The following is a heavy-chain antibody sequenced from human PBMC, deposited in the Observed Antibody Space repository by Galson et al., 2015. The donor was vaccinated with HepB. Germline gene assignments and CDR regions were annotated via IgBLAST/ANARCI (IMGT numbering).Heavy chain of an antibody. CDR2: ISYDGSNK. V-gene: IGHV3-30*18. D-gene: IGHD3-22*01. Sequence: SLRLSCAASGFTFSSYGMHWVRQAPGKGLEWVAVISYDGSNKYYADSVKGRFTISRDNSKNTLYLQMNSLRAEDTAVYYCAKYKIYDSSGYYWELLFDYWGQGTLVTVSS. CDR1: GFTFSSYG. J-gene: IGHJ4*02. CDR3: AKYKIYDSSGYYWELLFDY.